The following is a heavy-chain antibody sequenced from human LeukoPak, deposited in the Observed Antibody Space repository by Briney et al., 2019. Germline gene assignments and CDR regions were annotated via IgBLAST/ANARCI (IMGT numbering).Heavy chain of an antibody. CDR3: ARGSGIVATIIQLYDY. J-gene: IGHJ4*02. CDR2: INPSGGST. D-gene: IGHD5-12*01. Sequence: ASVKVSCKASGYIFTSYYMHWVRQAPGQGLEWMGIINPSGGSTSYAQKFQGRVTMTRDTSTSTVYMELSSLRSEDTAVYYCARGSGIVATIIQLYDYWGQGTLVTVSS. V-gene: IGHV1-46*01. CDR1: GYIFTSYY.